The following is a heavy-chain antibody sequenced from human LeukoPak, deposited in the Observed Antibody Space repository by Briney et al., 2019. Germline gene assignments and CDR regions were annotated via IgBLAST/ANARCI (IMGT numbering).Heavy chain of an antibody. V-gene: IGHV1-69*05. CDR2: IIPIFGTA. CDR1: GGTFSSYA. CDR3: ARDPQLAAAARGGFDY. J-gene: IGHJ4*02. Sequence: SVKVSCKASGGTFSSYAISWVRQAPGQGLEWMGRIIPIFGTANYAQKFQGRVTITTDESTSTAYMELSSLRSEDTAVYYCARDPQLAAAARGGFDYWGQGTLVTVSS. D-gene: IGHD6-13*01.